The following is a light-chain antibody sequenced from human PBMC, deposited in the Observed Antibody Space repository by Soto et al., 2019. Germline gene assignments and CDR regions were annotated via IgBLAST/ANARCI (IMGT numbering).Light chain of an antibody. J-gene: IGKJ5*01. CDR2: KAS. CDR3: KHYNSYSEA. V-gene: IGKV1-5*03. CDR1: QTISSW. Sequence: DIQMTQSPSTLSASVGDRVTITCRASQTISSWLAWYQQKPGKAPKLLIYKASTLKSGVQSRFSGSGSGTEFTLTIRSLQPDDFATYYCKHYNSYSEAFGQGTRLEIK.